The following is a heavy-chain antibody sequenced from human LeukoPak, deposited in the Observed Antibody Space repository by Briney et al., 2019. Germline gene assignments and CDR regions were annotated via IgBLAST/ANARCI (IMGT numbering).Heavy chain of an antibody. V-gene: IGHV4-59*02. CDR3: ARGCGLGIAAAGGPYWYFDL. D-gene: IGHD6-13*01. CDR2: IYYSGST. CDR1: GGSVSSYY. Sequence: PSETLSLTCTVSGGSVSSYYWSWIRQPPGKGLEWIGYIYYSGSTNYNPSLKSRVTISVDTSKNQFSLKLSSVTAADTAVYYCARGCGLGIAAAGGPYWYFDLWGRGTLVTVSS. J-gene: IGHJ2*01.